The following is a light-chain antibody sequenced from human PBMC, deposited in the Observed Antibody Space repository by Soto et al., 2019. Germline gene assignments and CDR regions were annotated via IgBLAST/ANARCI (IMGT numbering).Light chain of an antibody. J-gene: IGKJ5*01. CDR2: GAS. CDR3: QQDYNLPP. CDR1: QSVSSSY. V-gene: IGKV3D-7*01. Sequence: EIRMKQSPATLCLYPGERAAISCRASQSVSSSYLTWYQQKPGQAPRLLIYGASTRATGIPARFSGSGSGTDFTLTISSLQPEDFAVYYCQQDYNLPPFGQGTLLEIK.